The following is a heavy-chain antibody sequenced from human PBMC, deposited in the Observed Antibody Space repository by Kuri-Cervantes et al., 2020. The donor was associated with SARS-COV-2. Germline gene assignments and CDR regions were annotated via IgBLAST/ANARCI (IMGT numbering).Heavy chain of an antibody. V-gene: IGHV3-33*01. CDR3: ARDRKRTLFGDFDY. Sequence: GESLKISCAASGFTFSRYHMHWVRQAPGKGLEWVTVIWNDGSNKYYADSVKGRFTISRDNSKNTIYLQMNSLRVEDAAVYYCARDRKRTLFGDFDYWGQGLLVTVSS. J-gene: IGHJ4*02. CDR2: IWNDGSNK. CDR1: GFTFSRYH. D-gene: IGHD1-14*01.